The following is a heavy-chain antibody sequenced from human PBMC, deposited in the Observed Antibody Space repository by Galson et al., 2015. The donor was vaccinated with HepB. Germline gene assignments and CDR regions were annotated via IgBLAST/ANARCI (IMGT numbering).Heavy chain of an antibody. CDR1: GYTFTNYS. CDR2: INTNTRNP. J-gene: IGHJ4*02. Sequence: SVKVSCKASGYTFTNYSMHWVRQAPGQGLEWMAWINTNTRNPTYAQGFTGRFVFSLDTSVRTVYLQISSLKAEDTAMYYCARDRRQDYWGQGTLVTVSS. CDR3: ARDRRQDY. V-gene: IGHV7-4-1*02.